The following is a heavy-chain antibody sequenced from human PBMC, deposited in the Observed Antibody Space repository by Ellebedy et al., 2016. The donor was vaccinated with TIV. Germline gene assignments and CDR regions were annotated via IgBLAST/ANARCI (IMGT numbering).Heavy chain of an antibody. CDR2: IIPILGMA. Sequence: ASVKVSCKASGDTFTFYAISWVRQAPGQGLEWMGRIIPILGMAQYAQNFQGRVTITADKSTSTAYMELNRLRLDDTAVYYCARGGGPEVAATLDYWGQGTLVTVTS. D-gene: IGHD2-15*01. V-gene: IGHV1-69*04. CDR3: ARGGGPEVAATLDY. CDR1: GDTFTFYA. J-gene: IGHJ4*02.